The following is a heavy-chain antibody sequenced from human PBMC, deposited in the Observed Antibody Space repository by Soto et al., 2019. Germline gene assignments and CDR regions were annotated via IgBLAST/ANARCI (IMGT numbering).Heavy chain of an antibody. CDR2: IIPILGIA. J-gene: IGHJ4*02. Sequence: SVKVSCKASGGTFSSYTISWVRQAPGQGLEWMGRIIPILGIANYAQKFQGRVTITADKSTSTAYMELSSLRSEDTAVYYCAREDRSGGSRSHAVDYWGQGTLVTVSS. V-gene: IGHV1-69*04. CDR1: GGTFSSYT. CDR3: AREDRSGGSRSHAVDY. D-gene: IGHD2-15*01.